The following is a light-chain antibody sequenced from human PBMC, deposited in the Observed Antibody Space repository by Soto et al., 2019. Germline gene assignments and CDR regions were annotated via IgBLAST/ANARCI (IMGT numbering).Light chain of an antibody. CDR1: QSISTW. V-gene: IGKV1-5*03. CDR2: KAS. CDR3: QQYDSFSWT. J-gene: IGKJ1*01. Sequence: DIQMTQSPSTLSASVGDRVTITCRASQSISTWLAWYQQKPGKAPNLLIYKASTLESGVPSRFSGSGSGTEFTLNISSLQSEDFAPYYCQQYDSFSWTFGQGTRVEI.